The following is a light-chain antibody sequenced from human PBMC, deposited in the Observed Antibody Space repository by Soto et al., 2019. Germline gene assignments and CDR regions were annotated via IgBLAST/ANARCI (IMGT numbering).Light chain of an antibody. CDR2: DVS. CDR3: SSYTSSSTVLYV. J-gene: IGLJ1*01. Sequence: QSVLTQPASVSGSPGHSITISCTGTSSDIGAYNYVSWYQQHPGKAPKLMIHDVSNRPSGVSSRFSGSKSGNTASLSISGLQAEVEADYYCSSYTSSSTVLYVFGTGTKVTV. V-gene: IGLV2-14*01. CDR1: SSDIGAYNY.